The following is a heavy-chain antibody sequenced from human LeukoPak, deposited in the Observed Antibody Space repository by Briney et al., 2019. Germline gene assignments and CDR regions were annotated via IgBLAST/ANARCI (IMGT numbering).Heavy chain of an antibody. CDR2: INSGGGNT. Sequence: GGSLRLSCAVSGFTFSSFSMSWVRQVPGKGLAWVSGINSGGGNTSYADSVKGRFTISRDNAKNTLYLQMNSLRAEDTAVYYCAGDYFCGSYYCYHYMDVWGEGTAVTVSS. V-gene: IGHV3-74*01. J-gene: IGHJ6*03. D-gene: IGHD2-15*01. CDR1: GFTFSSFS. CDR3: AGDYFCGSYYCYHYMDV.